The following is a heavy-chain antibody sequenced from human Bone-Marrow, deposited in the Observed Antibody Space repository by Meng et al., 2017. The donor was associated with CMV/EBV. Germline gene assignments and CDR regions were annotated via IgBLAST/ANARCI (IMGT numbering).Heavy chain of an antibody. D-gene: IGHD3-3*01. Sequence: SETLSLTCSVSGGSISSSDYYWGWIRQPPGKGLEWIGSIYYSGNTYYNPSLKSRVTISVDTSKNQFSLKLSSVTAADTAVYFCARGRFRHTYWGQGTLVTVSS. CDR3: ARGRFRHTY. V-gene: IGHV4-39*07. CDR1: GGSISSSDYY. CDR2: IYYSGNT. J-gene: IGHJ4*02.